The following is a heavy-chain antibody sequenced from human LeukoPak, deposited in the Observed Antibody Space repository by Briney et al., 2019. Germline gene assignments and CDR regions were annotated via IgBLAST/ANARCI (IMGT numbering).Heavy chain of an antibody. V-gene: IGHV3-23*01. CDR2: ISGSGGST. CDR1: GFTFSSYA. D-gene: IGHD3-3*01. Sequence: QPGGSLRLSCAASGFTFSSYAMSWVRQAPGKGLEWVSAISGSGGSTYYADSVKGRFTISRDNSKNTLYLQMNSLRAEDTAVYYCAKGGEGDYDFWSGYLLRPRDAFDIWGQGTMVTVSS. J-gene: IGHJ3*02. CDR3: AKGGEGDYDFWSGYLLRPRDAFDI.